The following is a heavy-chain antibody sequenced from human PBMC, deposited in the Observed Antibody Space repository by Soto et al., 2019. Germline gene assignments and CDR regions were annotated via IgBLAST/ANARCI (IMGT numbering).Heavy chain of an antibody. CDR3: ARCTTPYNWNYSDYYYYGMDV. Sequence: SETLSLTCTVSVGSISSYYWSWIRQPAGKGLEWIGRIYTSGSTNYNPSLKSRVTMSVDTSKNQFSLRLSSVTAADTAVYYCARCTTPYNWNYSDYYYYGMDVWGQGTTVTSP. CDR1: VGSISSYY. J-gene: IGHJ6*02. V-gene: IGHV4-4*07. D-gene: IGHD1-7*01. CDR2: IYTSGST.